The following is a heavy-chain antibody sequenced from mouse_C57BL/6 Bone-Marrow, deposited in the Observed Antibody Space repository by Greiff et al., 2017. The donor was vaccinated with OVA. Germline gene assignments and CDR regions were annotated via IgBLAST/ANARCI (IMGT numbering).Heavy chain of an antibody. Sequence: EVKLMESGGGLVQPGGSLKLSCAASGFTFSDYYMYWVRQTPEKRLEWVAYISNGGGSTYYPDTVKGRFTISRDNAKNTLYLQMSRLKSEDTAMYYCARLSGSSGYWYFDVWGTGTTVTVSS. CDR1: GFTFSDYY. J-gene: IGHJ1*03. V-gene: IGHV5-12*01. CDR3: ARLSGSSGYWYFDV. D-gene: IGHD1-1*01. CDR2: ISNGGGST.